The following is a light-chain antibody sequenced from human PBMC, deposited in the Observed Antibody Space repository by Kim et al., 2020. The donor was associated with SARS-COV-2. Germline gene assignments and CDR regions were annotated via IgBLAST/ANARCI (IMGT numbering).Light chain of an antibody. CDR3: QKYNSAPWT. J-gene: IGKJ1*01. CDR2: AAA. CDR1: QDIANS. Sequence: ASIGDRVTITCRASQDIANSLAWYQQKPGKVPQVLIYAAATLQSGVPSRFSGSGSGTEFTPTIGSLQTEDVATYYCQKYNSAPWTFGPGTKVDIK. V-gene: IGKV1-27*01.